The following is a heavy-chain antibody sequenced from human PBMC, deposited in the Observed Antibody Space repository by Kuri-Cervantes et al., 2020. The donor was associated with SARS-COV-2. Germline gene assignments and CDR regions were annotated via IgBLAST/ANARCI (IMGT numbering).Heavy chain of an antibody. D-gene: IGHD1-26*01. V-gene: IGHV3-48*02. CDR3: AREAPCRIVGAICYGMDV. CDR2: ISSSSSTI. J-gene: IGHJ6*02. CDR1: GFTFSSYS. Sequence: GGSLRLSCAASGFTFSSYSMNWVRQAPGKGLEWVSYISSSSSTIYYADSVKGRFTISRENAKNSLYLQMNSLRDEDTAVYYCAREAPCRIVGAICYGMDVWGQGTTVTVSS.